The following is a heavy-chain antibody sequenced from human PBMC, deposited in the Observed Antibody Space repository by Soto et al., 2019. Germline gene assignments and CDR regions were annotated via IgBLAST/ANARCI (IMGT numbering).Heavy chain of an antibody. J-gene: IGHJ3*02. CDR2: IRSKVHGGTT. D-gene: IGHD2-15*01. Sequence: GGSLRLSCATSGFTFGDYAMSWFRQAPGKGLEWVGFIRSKVHGGTTEYDKSVKGRLTISRDDSKSIAYLQMNSLKTEDTAVYYCTRDLYCSDNTCYSGSEIWGPGTMVTVSS. CDR1: GFTFGDYA. CDR3: TRDLYCSDNTCYSGSEI. V-gene: IGHV3-49*03.